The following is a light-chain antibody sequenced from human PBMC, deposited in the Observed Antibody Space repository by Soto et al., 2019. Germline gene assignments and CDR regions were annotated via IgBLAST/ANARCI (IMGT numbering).Light chain of an antibody. J-gene: IGKJ5*01. CDR2: GTS. V-gene: IGKV3-20*01. CDR1: QSVKSSY. Sequence: ELVLKTSPGTLSLSPGEGAPLPCRASQSVKSSYLAWYQHKPGQAPRLLIYGTSSRATGIPDRFSGSGSGTDFTLTISRLEPEDFAVYYCQQYGSSITVCHGTRLDIK. CDR3: QQYGSSIT.